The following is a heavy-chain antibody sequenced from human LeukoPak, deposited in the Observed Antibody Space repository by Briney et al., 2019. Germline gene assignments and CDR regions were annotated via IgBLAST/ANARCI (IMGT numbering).Heavy chain of an antibody. J-gene: IGHJ4*02. CDR1: GDSVSSKTAA. D-gene: IGHD2-15*01. CDR2: TYYRSKWKN. Sequence: SQTLSLTGAISGDSVSSKTAAWNWIRRSPSRGLEWLGRTYYRSKWKNDFAVSVRSRITINPDTSKNQFSLQLNSVTPEDTAVYFCARSGAFFDHWGQGTLVTVSS. V-gene: IGHV6-1*01. CDR3: ARSGAFFDH.